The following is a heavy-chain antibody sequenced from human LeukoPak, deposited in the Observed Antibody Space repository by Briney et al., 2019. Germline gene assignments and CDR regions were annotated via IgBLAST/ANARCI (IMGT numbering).Heavy chain of an antibody. V-gene: IGHV1-2*02. CDR1: GYSFTDYY. D-gene: IGHD3-22*01. CDR3: ATSEGYDTSMVAY. Sequence: ASVKVSCKASGYSFTDYYMHWVRQAPGQGLEWMGWINPNSGDTNYAQKFQGRVTMTRDTSITTAYMELSRLRSDDTAVYHCATSEGYDTSMVAYWGQGTLVTVSS. J-gene: IGHJ4*02. CDR2: INPNSGDT.